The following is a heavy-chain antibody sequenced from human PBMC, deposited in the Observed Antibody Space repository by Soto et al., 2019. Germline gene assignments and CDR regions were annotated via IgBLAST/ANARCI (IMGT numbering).Heavy chain of an antibody. V-gene: IGHV3-23*01. J-gene: IGHJ4*02. CDR2: ISGSGGST. D-gene: IGHD3-3*01. CDR3: EKDDDDFWSGYYMMYYFDY. CDR1: GFTFSSYA. Sequence: EVQLLESGGGLVQPGGSLRLSCAASGFTFSSYAMSWVRQAPGKGLEWVSAISGSGGSTYYADSVKGRFTISRDNTKNTLYLQMNSLRAEDTAVYYCEKDDDDFWSGYYMMYYFDYWGQGTLVTVSS.